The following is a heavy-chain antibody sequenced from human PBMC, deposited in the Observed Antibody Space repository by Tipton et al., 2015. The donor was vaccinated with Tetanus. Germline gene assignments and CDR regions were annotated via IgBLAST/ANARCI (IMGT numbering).Heavy chain of an antibody. V-gene: IGHV4-4*07. CDR3: ARDRGFTTYNYFDP. Sequence: LRLSCTVSRGPISSYYWSWIRQPAGKGLEWIGHISNGNPAYTPSLKSRLTLSVDTSKNEFSLKLRSVTAADTAVYYCARDRGFTTYNYFDPWGQGTLVTVSS. J-gene: IGHJ5*02. D-gene: IGHD3-22*01. CDR2: ISNGNP. CDR1: RGPISSYY.